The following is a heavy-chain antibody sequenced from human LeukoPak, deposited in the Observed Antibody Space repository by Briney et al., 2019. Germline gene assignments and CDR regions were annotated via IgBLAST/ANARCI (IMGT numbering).Heavy chain of an antibody. V-gene: IGHV3-30*18. CDR1: GFTFSSYG. CDR3: AKNLLSYYYGSGSPFDY. D-gene: IGHD3-10*01. Sequence: GGSLRLSCAASGFTFSSYGMHWVRQAPGKGLEWVAVISYDGSNKYYADSVKGRFTISRDNSKNTLYLQMNSLRAEDTAVYYCAKNLLSYYYGSGSPFDYWGQGTLVTVSS. J-gene: IGHJ4*02. CDR2: ISYDGSNK.